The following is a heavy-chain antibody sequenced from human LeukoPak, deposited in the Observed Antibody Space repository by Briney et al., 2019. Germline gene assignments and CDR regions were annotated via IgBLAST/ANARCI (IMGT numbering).Heavy chain of an antibody. J-gene: IGHJ4*02. CDR2: IYHSGST. CDR1: GGSISSGGYY. Sequence: PSETLSLTCTASGGSISSGGYYWSWIRQPPGKGLEWIGNIYHSGSTNYSPSLKSRVTISVDTSKNQFSLKLSSVTAADTAVYYCARSYSGIPYYFDYWGQGTLVTVSS. CDR3: ARSYSGIPYYFDY. D-gene: IGHD1-26*01. V-gene: IGHV4-61*08.